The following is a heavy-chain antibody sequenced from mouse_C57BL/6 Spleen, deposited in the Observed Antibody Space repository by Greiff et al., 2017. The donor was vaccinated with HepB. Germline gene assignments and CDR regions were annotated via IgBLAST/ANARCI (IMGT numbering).Heavy chain of an antibody. CDR1: GYTFTSYW. V-gene: IGHV1-53*01. Sequence: VQLKQPGTELVKPGASVKLSCKASGYTFTSYWMHWVKQRPGQGLEWIGNINPSNGGTNYNEKFKSKATLTVDKSSSTADMQLSSLTSEDSAVYYCARKEKFIEAMDYWGQGTSVTVSS. D-gene: IGHD1-2*01. CDR2: INPSNGGT. CDR3: ARKEKFIEAMDY. J-gene: IGHJ4*01.